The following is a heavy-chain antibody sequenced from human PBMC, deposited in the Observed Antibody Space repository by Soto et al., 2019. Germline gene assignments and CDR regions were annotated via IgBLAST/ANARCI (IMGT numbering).Heavy chain of an antibody. CDR3: AKDRLAGGFDY. CDR1: GFAFSDYA. Sequence: LILSCAASGFAFSDYAMSWVRQAPGKGLEWVSLVSATAGTTYYTDSVKGRFTISRDNSRNTVYLQMNSLRADDTAVYYCAKDRLAGGFDYWGQGTLVTVSS. V-gene: IGHV3-23*01. J-gene: IGHJ4*02. D-gene: IGHD3-16*01. CDR2: VSATAGTT.